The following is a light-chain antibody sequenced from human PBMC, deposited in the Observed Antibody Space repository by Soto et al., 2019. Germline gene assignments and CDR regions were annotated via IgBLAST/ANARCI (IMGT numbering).Light chain of an antibody. CDR1: SSDVGGYNY. V-gene: IGLV2-14*01. CDR2: EVS. J-gene: IGLJ3*02. Sequence: QSALTQPASVSGSPGQSITISCTGTSSDVGGYNYVSWYQHHPVKAPKLMIYEVSNRTSGVSNRFSGSKSGNTASLTISGLQAEDEADYYCSSYTGSSTPVFGGGTKLTVL. CDR3: SSYTGSSTPV.